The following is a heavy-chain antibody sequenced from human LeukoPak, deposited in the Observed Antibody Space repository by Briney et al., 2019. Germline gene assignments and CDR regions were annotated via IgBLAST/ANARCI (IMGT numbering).Heavy chain of an antibody. CDR2: MNPNSGNT. D-gene: IGHD3-10*01. V-gene: IGHV1-8*01. CDR3: ASRSYGSGSYYLLNWFDP. J-gene: IGHJ5*02. Sequence: GASVKVSCKASGYTFTSYDINWVRQATGQGLEWMGWMNPNSGNTGYAQKFQGRVTMTRNTSISTAYMELSSLRSEDTAVYYCASRSYGSGSYYLLNWFDPWGQGTLVTVSS. CDR1: GYTFTSYD.